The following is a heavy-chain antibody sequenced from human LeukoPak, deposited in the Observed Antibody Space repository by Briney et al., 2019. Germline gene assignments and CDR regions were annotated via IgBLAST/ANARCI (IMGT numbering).Heavy chain of an antibody. CDR3: ARETATFDY. CDR1: GFTFSSYW. Sequence: GGSLRLSCAASGFTFSSYWMHWVRQAPGKGLVWVSRINTDGSDTNYADSVKGRFTISRDNAKNTLYMQMNTLRAEDTAVYYCARETATFDYWGQGTLVTVSS. CDR2: INTDGSDT. J-gene: IGHJ4*02. V-gene: IGHV3-74*01. D-gene: IGHD1-1*01.